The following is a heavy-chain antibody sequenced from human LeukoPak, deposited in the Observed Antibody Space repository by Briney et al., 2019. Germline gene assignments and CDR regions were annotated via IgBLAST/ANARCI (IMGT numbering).Heavy chain of an antibody. V-gene: IGHV3-7*03. CDR3: ARHRCSNCGDYFDY. D-gene: IGHD4-17*01. CDR1: GFTFSSYW. CDR2: IKQDGSAK. Sequence: GGSLRLSCAASGFTFSSYWMSWVRQAPGKGLEWVANIKQDGSAKYYVDSVKGRFTISRDNAKNSLYLQVDSLGAEDTAVYYCARHRCSNCGDYFDYWGQGTLVIVSS. J-gene: IGHJ4*02.